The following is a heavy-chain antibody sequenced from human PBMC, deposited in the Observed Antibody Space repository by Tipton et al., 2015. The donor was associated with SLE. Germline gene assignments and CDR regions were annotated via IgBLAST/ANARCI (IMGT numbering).Heavy chain of an antibody. Sequence: RSLRLSCAASGFTFSSYGMHWVRQAPGQGLEGVAVLSRDGNEKYYAGSVKGRFTISRDNSKNTLYLQMNSLRAEDTAVYYCVRDGGNGYNDVDYWGQGTLVTVSS. CDR2: LSRDGNEK. D-gene: IGHD5-24*01. CDR3: VRDGGNGYNDVDY. J-gene: IGHJ4*02. V-gene: IGHV3-30*03. CDR1: GFTFSSYG.